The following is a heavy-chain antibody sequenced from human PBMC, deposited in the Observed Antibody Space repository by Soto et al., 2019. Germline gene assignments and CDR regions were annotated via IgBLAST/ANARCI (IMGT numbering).Heavy chain of an antibody. V-gene: IGHV4-34*01. D-gene: IGHD5-18*01. CDR2: INHSGST. CDR3: ATVYSYGKYYYYYGMDV. J-gene: IGHJ6*02. Sequence: SETLSLTCAVYGGSFSGYYWSWIRQPPGKGRAWIGEINHSGSTNYNPSLKSRVTKSVDTSKNQFSLKLSSVTAADTAVYYCATVYSYGKYYYYYGMDVWGQGTTVTVSS. CDR1: GGSFSGYY.